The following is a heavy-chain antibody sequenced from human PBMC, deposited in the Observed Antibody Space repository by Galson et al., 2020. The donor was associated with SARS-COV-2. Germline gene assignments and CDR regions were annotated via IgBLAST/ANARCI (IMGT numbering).Heavy chain of an antibody. CDR1: GGSFSGYY. CDR2: IGHTGRT. J-gene: IGHJ4*02. D-gene: IGHD3-22*01. CDR3: ARGFVSVNMIGVVIPSAEIGLDY. V-gene: IGHV4-34*01. Sequence: ETSETLSLTCAVYGGSFSGYYWSWIRQPPGKGLEWIGAIGHTGRTNYNPSLKSRVTMSVDTSKNQFSLRLTSVTAADTAFYYCARGFVSVNMIGVVIPSAEIGLDYWGQGTLVTVSS.